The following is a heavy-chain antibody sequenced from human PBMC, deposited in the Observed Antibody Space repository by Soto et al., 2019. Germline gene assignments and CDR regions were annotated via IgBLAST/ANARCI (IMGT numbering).Heavy chain of an antibody. CDR3: ARLVGGRGGSCEGLYIWFAP. J-gene: IGHJ5*02. V-gene: IGHV4-39*01. CDR1: GGSISSSSYY. CDR2: IYYSGST. D-gene: IGHD2-15*01. Sequence: QLQLQESGPGLVKPSETLSLTCTVSGGSISSSSYYWGWIRQPPGKGLEWIGGIYYSGSTYYNPSLQGRVTISVDTTKNQFSLELSYVSAADTAVYYCARLVGGRGGSCEGLYIWFAPRGQGTLVTVSS.